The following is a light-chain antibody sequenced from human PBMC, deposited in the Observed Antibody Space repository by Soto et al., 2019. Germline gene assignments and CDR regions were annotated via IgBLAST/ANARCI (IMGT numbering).Light chain of an antibody. CDR3: TSYVGNDSWV. CDR1: SSDVGAYKY. J-gene: IGLJ3*02. CDR2: EVT. V-gene: IGLV2-8*01. Sequence: QSALTQPPSASGSPGQSVTISCTGTSSDVGAYKYVSWYQQYPGKAPKLMIYEVTKRPSGVPDRFSGSKSGNTASLTVSGRQAEDEADYYCTSYVGNDSWVFGGGTKLTVL.